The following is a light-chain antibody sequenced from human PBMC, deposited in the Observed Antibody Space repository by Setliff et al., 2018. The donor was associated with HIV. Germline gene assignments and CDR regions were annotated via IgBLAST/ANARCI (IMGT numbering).Light chain of an antibody. CDR2: YDS. CDR3: QVWDSITDHVV. Sequence: SYELAQPPSVSVAPGETARITCGGSNIGSKSVHWYQQKPGQAPVLVIYYDSDRPSGIPERFSGSNSGNTATLTISRVEVGDEADYYCQVWDSITDHVVFAGGTKVTVL. CDR1: NIGSKS. V-gene: IGLV3-21*04. J-gene: IGLJ2*01.